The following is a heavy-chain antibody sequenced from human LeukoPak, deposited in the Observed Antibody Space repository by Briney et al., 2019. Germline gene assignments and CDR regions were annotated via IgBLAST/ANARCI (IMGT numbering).Heavy chain of an antibody. J-gene: IGHJ5*02. V-gene: IGHV4-30-2*01. CDR2: IYHSGST. Sequence: SQTLSLTCTVSGGSISSGGYYWSWIRQPPGKGLEWIGYIYHSGSTYYNPSFKSRVTISVDRSKNQFSLKLSSVTAADTAVYYCAREWELQGGAWFDPWGQGTLVTVSS. CDR3: AREWELQGGAWFDP. CDR1: GGSISSGGYY. D-gene: IGHD1-26*01.